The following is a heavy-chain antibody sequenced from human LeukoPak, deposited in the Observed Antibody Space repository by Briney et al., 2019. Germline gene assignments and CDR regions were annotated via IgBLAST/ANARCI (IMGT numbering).Heavy chain of an antibody. CDR3: ARGLGGDQGYFDL. J-gene: IGHJ2*01. CDR1: GFIFDVYA. D-gene: IGHD3-10*01. V-gene: IGHV3-9*01. CDR2: INWNSGTL. Sequence: GRSLRLSCAASGFIFDVYAMHWVRQAPGKGLEWVSTINWNSGTLAYADSVKGRFTISRDNAKNSLYLQMNSLRTEDTALYYCARGLGGDQGYFDLWGRGTLATVSS.